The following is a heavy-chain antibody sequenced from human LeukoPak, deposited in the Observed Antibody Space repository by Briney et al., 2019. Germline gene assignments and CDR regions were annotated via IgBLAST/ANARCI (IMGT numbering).Heavy chain of an antibody. CDR2: INHSGST. D-gene: IGHD3-16*01. CDR3: ARGRFRIMTH. J-gene: IGHJ4*02. CDR1: GGSFSGYY. V-gene: IGHV4-34*01. Sequence: SETLSLTCAVYGGSFSGYYWSWIRQPPGKGLEWIGEINHSGSTNYNPSLKSRVTISVDTSKNQFSLKLSSVTAASTAVYYCARGRFRIMTHWGQGTLVTVSS.